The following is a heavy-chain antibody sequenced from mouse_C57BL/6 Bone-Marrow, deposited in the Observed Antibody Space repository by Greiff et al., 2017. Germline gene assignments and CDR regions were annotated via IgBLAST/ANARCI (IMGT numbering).Heavy chain of an antibody. CDR1: GYTFTSYW. V-gene: IGHV1-64*01. CDR2: IHPNSGST. Sequence: VQLQQPGAELVKPGASVKLSCKASGYTFTSYWMHWVKQRPGQGLEWIGMIHPNSGSTNYNEKFKSKATLTVDKSSSTAYMQLSSLTSEDSAVYYCARTEPRGAMDYWGQGTSVTVSA. CDR3: ARTEPRGAMDY. J-gene: IGHJ4*01.